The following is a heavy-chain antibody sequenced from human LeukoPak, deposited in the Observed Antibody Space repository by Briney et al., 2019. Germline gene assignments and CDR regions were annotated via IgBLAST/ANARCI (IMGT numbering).Heavy chain of an antibody. V-gene: IGHV4-59*08. CDR3: ARHFAFSYYYMDV. CDR2: IYYSGST. J-gene: IGHJ6*03. Sequence: SETLSLTCTVSGGSISSYYWSWIRQPPGKGLEWIGYIYYSGSTNYNPSLKSRITISVDTSKNQFSLKMSSVTAADAAVYYCARHFAFSYYYMDVWGKGTTVTVSS. CDR1: GGSISSYY.